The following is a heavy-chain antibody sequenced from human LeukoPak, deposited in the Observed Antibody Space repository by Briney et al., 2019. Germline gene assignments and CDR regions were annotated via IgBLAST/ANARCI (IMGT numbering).Heavy chain of an antibody. Sequence: PGGSLRLSCAGSGFTFSSYSMNWVRQAPGKGLEWVSCISSSSSYIYYADSVKGRFTISRDNAKNPLYLQMNSLRAEDTAVYYCATSPVYSYGHPYYFDYWGQGTLVTVSS. CDR1: GFTFSSYS. CDR3: ATSPVYSYGHPYYFDY. CDR2: ISSSSSYI. D-gene: IGHD5-18*01. J-gene: IGHJ4*02. V-gene: IGHV3-21*01.